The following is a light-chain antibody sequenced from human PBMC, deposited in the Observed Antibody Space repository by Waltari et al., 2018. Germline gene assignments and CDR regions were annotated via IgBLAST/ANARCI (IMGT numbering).Light chain of an antibody. CDR1: QTVSND. Sequence: ETVMTQSPATLSVSPGERATLSCRASQTVSNDLAWYQQKPGQAPRLLISGASTRPTGVPARFSGSGSGTEFTLTISSLQSDDFEVYYCQQYHNWPLTFGGGTKVEIK. J-gene: IGKJ4*01. V-gene: IGKV3-15*01. CDR2: GAS. CDR3: QQYHNWPLT.